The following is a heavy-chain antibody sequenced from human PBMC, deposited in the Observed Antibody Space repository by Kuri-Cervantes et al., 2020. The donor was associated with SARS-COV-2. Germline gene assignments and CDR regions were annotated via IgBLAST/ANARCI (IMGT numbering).Heavy chain of an antibody. V-gene: IGHV7-4-1*02. Sequence: SVNVSCKASGYTFTSYALNWVRQAPGQGPEWMGWINTNTGNPTYAQGFTGRFVFSLDTSVSTAYLQISSLKAEDTAVYYCARDHGMDEPYDFWSGYSSYYYHGMDVWGQGTLVTVSS. CDR1: GYTFTSYA. D-gene: IGHD3-3*01. J-gene: IGHJ6*02. CDR2: INTNTGNP. CDR3: ARDHGMDEPYDFWSGYSSYYYHGMDV.